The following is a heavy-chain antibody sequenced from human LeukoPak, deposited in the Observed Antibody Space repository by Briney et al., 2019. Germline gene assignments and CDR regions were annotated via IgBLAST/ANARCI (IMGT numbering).Heavy chain of an antibody. V-gene: IGHV3-64*01. CDR2: ISSNGGST. Sequence: PGGSLRLSCAASGFTFSSYAMHWVRQAPGKGLEYVSAISSNGGSTYYANSVKGRFTISRDNSKNTLYLQMGSLRAEDMAVYYCARGPVRAITYFDYWGQGTLVTVSS. CDR1: GFTFSSYA. J-gene: IGHJ4*02. D-gene: IGHD1-26*01. CDR3: ARGPVRAITYFDY.